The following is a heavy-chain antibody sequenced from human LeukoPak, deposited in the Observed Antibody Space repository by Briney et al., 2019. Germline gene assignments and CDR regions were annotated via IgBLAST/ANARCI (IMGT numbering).Heavy chain of an antibody. CDR1: GGSFSGYY. Sequence: SETLSLTCAVYGGSFSGYYWSWIRQPPGKGLEWIGEINHSGSTNYNPSLKSRVTISVDTSKNQFSLKLSSVTAADTAVYYCARELEPPGCFDYWGQGTLVTVSS. V-gene: IGHV4-34*01. J-gene: IGHJ4*02. CDR3: ARELEPPGCFDY. D-gene: IGHD1-1*01. CDR2: INHSGST.